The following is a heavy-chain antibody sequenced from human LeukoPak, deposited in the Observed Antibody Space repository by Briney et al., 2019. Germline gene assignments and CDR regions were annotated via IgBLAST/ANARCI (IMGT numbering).Heavy chain of an antibody. D-gene: IGHD1-1*01. CDR2: ISYDGSTE. V-gene: IGHV3-30*03. CDR3: ARAPLRGAPPDNTEA. CDR1: GFMFSSYG. J-gene: IGHJ6*04. Sequence: PGGSLRLSCAASGFMFSSYGLHWVRQAPGKGLEWVAIISYDGSTEYYADSVKGRFTISRDNSKNTLYLQMNSLRAEDTAVYYCARAPLRGAPPDNTEAWGKGTTVTVSP.